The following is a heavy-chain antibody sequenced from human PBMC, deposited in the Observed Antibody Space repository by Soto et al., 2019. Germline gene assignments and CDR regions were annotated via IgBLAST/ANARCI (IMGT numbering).Heavy chain of an antibody. CDR1: GGSISSSSYY. J-gene: IGHJ4*02. CDR2: IYYSGST. Sequence: QLQLQESGPGLVKPSETLSLTCTVSGGSISSSSYYWGWIRQPPGKGLEWIGSIYYSGSTYYNPSVKCRVTISFDTSKNQFSLKLSSVTASDTAVYYCASRYSSGSSLFGYWCQGTLVTVSS. V-gene: IGHV4-39*01. D-gene: IGHD6-19*01. CDR3: ASRYSSGSSLFGY.